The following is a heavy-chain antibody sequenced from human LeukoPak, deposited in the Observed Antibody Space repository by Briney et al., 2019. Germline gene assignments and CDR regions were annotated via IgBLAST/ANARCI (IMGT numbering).Heavy chain of an antibody. CDR2: IYYGGRA. Sequence: KPSETLSLTCTVSGGSIISADHYWAWIRQPPGKGLEYIALIYYGGRAYYNSSLQSRVTISVDTSKNHFSLNLTSVTAADTAVYYCARYTAYTTRAFHVWGQGTMVTVSS. D-gene: IGHD1-1*01. V-gene: IGHV4-39*07. CDR3: ARYTAYTTRAFHV. J-gene: IGHJ3*01. CDR1: GGSIISADHY.